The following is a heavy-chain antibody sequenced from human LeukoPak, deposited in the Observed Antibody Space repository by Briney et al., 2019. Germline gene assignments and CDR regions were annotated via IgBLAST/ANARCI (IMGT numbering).Heavy chain of an antibody. J-gene: IGHJ3*02. D-gene: IGHD5-24*01. Sequence: GALRLSCAASGFTFNSQWMQWVRQAPGKGLGWVTRINGDGSSTNYADCVRGRFSISRDDTKNTLYLEMNSLRAEDTAVYYCAREWHDACDIWGQGKMATVSS. V-gene: IGHV3-74*01. CDR1: GFTFNSQW. CDR3: AREWHDACDI. CDR2: INGDGSST.